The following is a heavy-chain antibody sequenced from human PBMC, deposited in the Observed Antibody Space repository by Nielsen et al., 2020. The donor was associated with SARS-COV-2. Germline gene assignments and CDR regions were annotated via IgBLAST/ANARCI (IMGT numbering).Heavy chain of an antibody. D-gene: IGHD5-18*01. CDR1: GDSDSSNSAA. Sequence: SQTLSLTCAISGDSDSSNSAAWNWSRQSPSRGLEWLGRTYYRSKRYNDHAVSVKSRITINPDTSKTQFSLHLNSVTPEDTAVYYCARDLDTAMVNFDYWGQGTLVTVSS. V-gene: IGHV6-1*01. CDR2: TYYRSKRYN. J-gene: IGHJ4*02. CDR3: ARDLDTAMVNFDY.